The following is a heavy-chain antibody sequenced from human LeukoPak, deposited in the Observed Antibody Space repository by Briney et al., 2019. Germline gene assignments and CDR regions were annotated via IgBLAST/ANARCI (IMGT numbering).Heavy chain of an antibody. CDR2: IKHERDGRTT. Sequence: TGGSLRLSCEASGFKFSGAWMSWVRQAPRKGLEWVGRIKHERDGRTTDYAEPVKGRFFISRDDSESTVSLQMNSLKTEDTAVYYCVTDWGSGNMYVRAFDLWGQGTMVIVSS. J-gene: IGHJ3*01. V-gene: IGHV3-15*01. CDR1: GFKFSGAW. CDR3: VTDWGSGNMYVRAFDL. D-gene: IGHD3-16*01.